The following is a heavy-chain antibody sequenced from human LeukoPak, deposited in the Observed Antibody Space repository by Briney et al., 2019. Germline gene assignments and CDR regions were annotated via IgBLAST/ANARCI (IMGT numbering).Heavy chain of an antibody. Sequence: PGGSLRLSCAASGFTFSNAWMSWVRQAPGKGLEWVGRIKSKTDGGTTDYAAPVKGRFTISRDDSKNTLYLQMNSLKTEDTAVYYCTTAHLGGDYGDYVHPDYWGQGTLVTVSS. D-gene: IGHD4-17*01. CDR2: IKSKTDGGTT. V-gene: IGHV3-15*01. J-gene: IGHJ4*02. CDR3: TTAHLGGDYGDYVHPDY. CDR1: GFTFSNAW.